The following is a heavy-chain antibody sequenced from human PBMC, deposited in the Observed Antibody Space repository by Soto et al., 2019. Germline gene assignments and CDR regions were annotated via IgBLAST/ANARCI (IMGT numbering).Heavy chain of an antibody. CDR2: INPSGDST. D-gene: IGHD6-13*01. Sequence: QPXGSLRLSCVASGFTFSRHGLSWVRPAPGKGLEWVSTINPSGDSTFYADSVKGRFTISRDNSKNTVYLQMNSLSVGDTAVYLCAKVDVSTAGSFDYWGQGDLVTVSS. J-gene: IGHJ4*02. CDR1: GFTFSRHG. CDR3: AKVDVSTAGSFDY. V-gene: IGHV3-23*01.